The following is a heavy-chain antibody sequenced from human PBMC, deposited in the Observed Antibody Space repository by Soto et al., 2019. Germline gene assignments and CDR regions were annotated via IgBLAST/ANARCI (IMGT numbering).Heavy chain of an antibody. J-gene: IGHJ4*02. Sequence: GGSLRLSCAASGFTFSSYEMNWVRQAPGKGLEWVSYISSSGSTIYYADSVKGRFTISRDNAKNSLYLQMNSLRAEDTAVYYCARDWWEEPAGKETVSQFDYWGQGTLVTVSS. V-gene: IGHV3-48*03. CDR3: ARDWWEEPAGKETVSQFDY. D-gene: IGHD6-13*01. CDR1: GFTFSSYE. CDR2: ISSSGSTI.